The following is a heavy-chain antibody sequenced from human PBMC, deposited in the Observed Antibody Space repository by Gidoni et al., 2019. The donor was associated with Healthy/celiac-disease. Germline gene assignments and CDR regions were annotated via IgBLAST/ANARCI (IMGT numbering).Heavy chain of an antibody. CDR2: IWYDGSNK. V-gene: IGHV3-33*01. Sequence: QLQLVESGGGVVQPGRSLRPSVAASGFTFSSYGMHWVRQSPGKGLEWGAVIWYDGSNKYYADSVKGRFTISRDNSKNTLYLQMNSLRAEDTAVYYCARDPQAFAVAGHFDYWGQGTLVTVSS. D-gene: IGHD6-19*01. J-gene: IGHJ4*02. CDR3: ARDPQAFAVAGHFDY. CDR1: GFTFSSYG.